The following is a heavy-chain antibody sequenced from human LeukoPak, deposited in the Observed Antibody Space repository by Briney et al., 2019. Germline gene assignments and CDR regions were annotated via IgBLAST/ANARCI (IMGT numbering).Heavy chain of an antibody. V-gene: IGHV1-24*01. CDR2: FDPEDGET. Sequence: ASVKVSCKVSGYTLTELSMHWVRQAPGKGLEWMGGFDPEDGETTYAQKFQGRVTMTEDTSTDTAYMGLSSLRSEDTAVYYCATVSDYGGNSRWWGGDYWGQGTLVTVSS. J-gene: IGHJ4*02. CDR3: ATVSDYGGNSRWWGGDY. CDR1: GYTLTELS. D-gene: IGHD4-23*01.